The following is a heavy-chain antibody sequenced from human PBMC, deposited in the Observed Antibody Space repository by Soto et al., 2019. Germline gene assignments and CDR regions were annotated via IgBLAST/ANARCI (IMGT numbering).Heavy chain of an antibody. CDR2: ISYDGSNK. CDR1: GFTFSSYG. CDR3: ANVLVGGSGSSDYYCNGMNV. D-gene: IGHD3-10*01. Sequence: GGSLRLSCAASGFTFSSYGMHWVRQAPGKGLEWVAVISYDGSNKYYADSVKGRFTISRDNSKNTLYLQMNSLRAEDRPGYYCANVLVGGSGSSDYYCNGMNVWGQGTMVTVSS. V-gene: IGHV3-30*18. J-gene: IGHJ6*02.